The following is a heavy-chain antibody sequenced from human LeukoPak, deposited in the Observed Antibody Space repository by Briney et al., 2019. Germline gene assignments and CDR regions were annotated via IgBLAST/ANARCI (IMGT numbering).Heavy chain of an antibody. J-gene: IGHJ5*02. Sequence: SETLSLTCTVSGGSISSGDYYWSWIRQSPGKGLEWIGYIYYSGSTYYNPSLKSRVTISVDTSKNQFSLKLSSVTAADTAVYYCARDPIGGSNWFDPWGQGTLVTVSS. CDR3: ARDPIGGSNWFDP. D-gene: IGHD1-1*01. V-gene: IGHV4-30-4*01. CDR2: IYYSGST. CDR1: GGSISSGDYY.